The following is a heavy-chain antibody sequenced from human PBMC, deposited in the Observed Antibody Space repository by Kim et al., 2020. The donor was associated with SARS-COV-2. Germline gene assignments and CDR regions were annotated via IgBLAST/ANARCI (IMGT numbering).Heavy chain of an antibody. CDR1: GGTFSSYA. D-gene: IGHD5-18*01. CDR3: ARDLPTPRSYGWESYGMDV. Sequence: SVKVSCKASGGTFSSYAISWVRQAPGQGLEWMGGIIPIFGTANYAQKFQGRVTITADESTSTAYMELSSLRSEDTAVYYCARDLPTPRSYGWESYGMDVWGQGTTVTVSS. V-gene: IGHV1-69*13. J-gene: IGHJ6*02. CDR2: IIPIFGTA.